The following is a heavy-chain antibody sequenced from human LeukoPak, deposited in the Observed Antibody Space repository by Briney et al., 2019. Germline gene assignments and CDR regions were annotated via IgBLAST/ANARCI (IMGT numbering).Heavy chain of an antibody. CDR3: ARLFNWFDP. J-gene: IGHJ5*02. D-gene: IGHD3-10*01. V-gene: IGHV4-39*07. CDR1: GGSITSSVYY. CDR2: ITYSGST. Sequence: PSETLSLTCTISGGSITSSVYYWGWVRQAPGKGLEWIGSITYSGSTYYNPSLKSRVTISVDRSKNQFSLKLSSVTAADTAVYYCARLFNWFDPWGQGTLVTVSS.